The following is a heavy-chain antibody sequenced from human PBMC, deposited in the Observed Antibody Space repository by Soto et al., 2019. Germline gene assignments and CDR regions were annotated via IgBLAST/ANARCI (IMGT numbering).Heavy chain of an antibody. CDR2: IKSKTDGGTT. CDR1: GFTFSNAW. Sequence: EVQLVESGGGLVKPGGSLRLSCAASGFTFSNAWMSWVRQAPGKGLEWVGRIKSKTDGGTTDYAAPVKGRFTISRDETKNTLYLQMNSPKPDDGAVYYCTTVYPYDYIWGSYRNDAFDIWGQGTMVTVSS. V-gene: IGHV3-15*01. D-gene: IGHD3-16*02. J-gene: IGHJ3*02. CDR3: TTVYPYDYIWGSYRNDAFDI.